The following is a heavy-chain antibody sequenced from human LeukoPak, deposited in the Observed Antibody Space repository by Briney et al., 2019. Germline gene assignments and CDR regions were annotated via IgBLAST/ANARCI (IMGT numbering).Heavy chain of an antibody. V-gene: IGHV4-34*01. CDR1: GGSFSDYF. J-gene: IGHJ4*02. D-gene: IGHD3-10*01. Sequence: SETLSLTCAVYGGSFSDYFWSWIRQPPGEGLEWIGEISHSGSTTYNPSLRSRVTMSVDTSKNQFSLKLSSVTAVDTAVYYCARKENVYYYFDYWGQGTLVTVSS. CDR3: ARKENVYYYFDY. CDR2: ISHSGST.